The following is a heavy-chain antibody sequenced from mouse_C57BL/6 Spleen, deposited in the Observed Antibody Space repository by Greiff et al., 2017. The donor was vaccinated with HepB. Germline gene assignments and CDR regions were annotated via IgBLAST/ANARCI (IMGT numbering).Heavy chain of an antibody. CDR3: ARTFYGNYPYAMDY. Sequence: EVQLQQSGPELVKPGASVKISCKASGYTFTDYYMNWVKQSHGKSLEWIGDINPNNGGTSYNQKFKGKATLTVDKSSSTAYMELRSLTSEDSAVYYCARTFYGNYPYAMDYWGQGTSVTVSS. J-gene: IGHJ4*01. V-gene: IGHV1-26*01. D-gene: IGHD2-10*01. CDR2: INPNNGGT. CDR1: GYTFTDYY.